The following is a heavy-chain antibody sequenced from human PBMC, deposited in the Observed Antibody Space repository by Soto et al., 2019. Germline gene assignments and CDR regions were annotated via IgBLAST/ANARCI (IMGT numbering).Heavy chain of an antibody. CDR2: IYYLGST. CDR3: ARDGYDGSGSPYPAF. J-gene: IGHJ4*02. V-gene: IGHV4-59*01. CDR1: GASMSEYF. D-gene: IGHD3-10*01. Sequence: ETLSLTCTVCGASMSEYFWIWIRQSPGKGLEWIGYIYYLGSTDYNPSLKSRVTISVDTSKRQFSLRLTSVTAADTAVYYCARDGYDGSGSPYPAFWGPGTQVTVSS.